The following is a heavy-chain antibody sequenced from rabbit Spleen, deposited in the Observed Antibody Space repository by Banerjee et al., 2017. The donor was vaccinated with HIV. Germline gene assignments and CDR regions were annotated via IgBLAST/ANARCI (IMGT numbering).Heavy chain of an antibody. CDR2: INAVTGKA. D-gene: IGHD8-1*01. CDR1: GFSFSIKAE. J-gene: IGHJ4*01. V-gene: IGHV1S45*01. CDR3: ARDGSGVSSNYDL. Sequence: QEQLVESGGGLAKPGPSRTLTCKASGFSFSIKAEMCGGRQAPGKGLEWIECINAVTGKAVYASWAKGRFTISKPSSTPVTLQVTSLTAADTATYFFARDGSGVSSNYDLWGPGTLVPVS.